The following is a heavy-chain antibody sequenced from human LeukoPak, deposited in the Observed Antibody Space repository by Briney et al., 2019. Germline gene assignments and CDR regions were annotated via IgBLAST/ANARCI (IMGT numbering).Heavy chain of an antibody. V-gene: IGHV4-59*11. CDR3: ASFIAAAGTYYYYYYMDV. CDR1: GGSISSHY. J-gene: IGHJ6*03. CDR2: IYYSGST. Sequence: PSETLSLACTVSGGSISSHYWSWIRQPPGKGLEWIGYIYYSGSTNYNPSLKSRVTISVDTSKNQFSLKLSSVTAADTAVYYCASFIAAAGTYYYYYYMDVWGKGTTVTVSS. D-gene: IGHD6-13*01.